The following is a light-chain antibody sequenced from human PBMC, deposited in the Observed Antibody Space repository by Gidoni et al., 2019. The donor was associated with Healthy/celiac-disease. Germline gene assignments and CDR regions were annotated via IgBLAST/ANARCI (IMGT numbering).Light chain of an antibody. Sequence: EVVMTQSPATLSVSPGERATLSCRASQSVSSNLAWYQQEPGQAPRLLIYGTSTRATGIPARFSGSGSGTEFTLTISSLQSEDFAVYYCHQYNNWPYTFGQXTKLEIK. CDR2: GTS. CDR1: QSVSSN. J-gene: IGKJ2*01. CDR3: HQYNNWPYT. V-gene: IGKV3-15*01.